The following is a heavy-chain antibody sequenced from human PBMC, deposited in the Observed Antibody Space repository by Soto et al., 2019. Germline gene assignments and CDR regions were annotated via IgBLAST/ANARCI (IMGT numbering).Heavy chain of an antibody. D-gene: IGHD6-13*01. CDR1: GFTFKHNA. CDR2: ISYDGSTK. V-gene: IGHV3-30-3*01. J-gene: IGHJ4*02. CDR3: AREGIAESGPNYYDF. Sequence: QVQLVESGGGVVQPGRSLTIFCTASGFTFKHNAMHWIRQAPGKGLEWVADISYDGSTKNYADSVNGRFTISRDNSKNTLSLQMSALKGEDTAIYYCAREGIAESGPNYYDFWGQGTLVAVSS.